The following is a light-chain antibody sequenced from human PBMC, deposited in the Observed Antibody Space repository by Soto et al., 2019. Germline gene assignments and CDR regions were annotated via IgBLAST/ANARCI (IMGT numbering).Light chain of an antibody. CDR3: QQRSNWPPGIT. CDR1: QSVSSY. CDR2: DAS. V-gene: IGKV3-11*01. Sequence: EILLAQSSPTQSLSPGGRATPSRTASQSVSSYLAWYQQKTGQAPRLLIYDASNSATGIPARFSGCGSGTDFTLNISSLEPEDFAVYYCQQRSNWPPGITFGQGTRLEIK. J-gene: IGKJ5*01.